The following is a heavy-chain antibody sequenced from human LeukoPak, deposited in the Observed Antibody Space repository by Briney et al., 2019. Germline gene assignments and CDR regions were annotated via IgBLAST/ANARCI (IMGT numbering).Heavy chain of an antibody. CDR2: ITNSGRST. J-gene: IGHJ4*02. V-gene: IGHV3-11*04. Sequence: GGSLRLSCEPCGFTFRNYFLRGIRQAPGKGLEWVSYITNSGRSTNYADAVKGRFTISRDNAKKSVYLEMTDLRAEDTAVYYYSTGASGTYHVFDSWGQGTLVTVSS. CDR1: GFTFRNYF. CDR3: STGASGTYHVFDS. D-gene: IGHD1-26*01.